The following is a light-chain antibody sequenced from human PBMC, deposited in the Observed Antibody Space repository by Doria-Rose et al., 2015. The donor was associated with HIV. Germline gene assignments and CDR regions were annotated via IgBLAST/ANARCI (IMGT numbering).Light chain of an antibody. J-gene: IGKJ1*01. CDR1: QRFSSTY. Sequence: TQSPGTLSLSPGERATLSCRASQRFSSTYLAWYQQKPGQAPSLLIYDGSTRATGIPDRFSASGSGTDFTLTSNRREPEDFALYYCHQYGTSWTFGQGTKVEI. V-gene: IGKV3-20*01. CDR2: DGS. CDR3: HQYGTSWT.